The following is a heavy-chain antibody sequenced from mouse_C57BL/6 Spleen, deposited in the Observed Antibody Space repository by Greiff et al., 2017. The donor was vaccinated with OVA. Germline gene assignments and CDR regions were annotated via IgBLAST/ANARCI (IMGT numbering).Heavy chain of an antibody. CDR2: LDPETGGT. J-gene: IGHJ2*01. CDR1: GYTFTGYE. D-gene: IGHD1-1*01. CDR3: TRRNITTVVRYFDY. Sequence: VKLMESGAELVRPGASVTLSCKASGYTFTGYEMHWVKQTPVHGLEWIGALDPETGGTAYNQKFKGKAILTADKSSSTAYMELRSLTSEDSAVYYCTRRNITTVVRYFDYWGQGTPLTVSA. V-gene: IGHV1-15*01.